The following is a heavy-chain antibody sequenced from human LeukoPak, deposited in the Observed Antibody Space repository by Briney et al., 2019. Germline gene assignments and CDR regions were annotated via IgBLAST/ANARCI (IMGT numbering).Heavy chain of an antibody. D-gene: IGHD6-13*01. CDR1: GFTFSTYW. CDR2: MNTDGSST. J-gene: IGHJ4*02. Sequence: GSLRLSCVVSGFTFSTYWMQWVRQAPGKGLVWVSRMNTDGSSTTYADSVKGRFTISRDNAKNTLFLQMNSLGAEDTAVYYCARTSGSNWPVYYWGQGTLVTVSS. V-gene: IGHV3-74*01. CDR3: ARTSGSNWPVYY.